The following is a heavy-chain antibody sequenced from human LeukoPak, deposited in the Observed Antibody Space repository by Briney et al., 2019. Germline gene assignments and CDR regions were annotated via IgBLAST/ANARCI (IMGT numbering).Heavy chain of an antibody. Sequence: GGSLRLSCAASGFTFSSYAMHWVRQAPGKGLEWVAVISYDGSNKYYADSVKGRFTISRDNSKNTLYLQMNSLRAEDTAVYYCAREAGSSGGFDYWGQGTLVTVSS. J-gene: IGHJ4*02. CDR3: AREAGSSGGFDY. D-gene: IGHD6-6*01. CDR2: ISYDGSNK. V-gene: IGHV3-30*04. CDR1: GFTFSSYA.